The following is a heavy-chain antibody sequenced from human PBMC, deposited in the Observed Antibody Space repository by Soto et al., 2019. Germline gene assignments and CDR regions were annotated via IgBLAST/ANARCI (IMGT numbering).Heavy chain of an antibody. CDR3: ATRDYTASPY. J-gene: IGHJ4*02. V-gene: IGHV4-4*02. CDR2: IHHSGAT. CDR1: GASISGCDW. Sequence: SETQSLTCAVSGASISGCDWCSWVRQPPGKGLEWIGEIHHSGATNHNSSVKSRVTISLDKSKNHLSLQLNSVTAADTAVYYCATRDYTASPYWGQGILVTVSS. D-gene: IGHD2-2*02.